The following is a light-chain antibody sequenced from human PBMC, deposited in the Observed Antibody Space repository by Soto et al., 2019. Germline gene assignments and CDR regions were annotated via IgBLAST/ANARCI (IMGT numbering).Light chain of an antibody. V-gene: IGKV3-15*01. Sequence: EIVMTHSPATLSVSPWEIATLSCGASQSVSSNLAWYQQKPGQAPRLLIYGASTRATGIPARFSGSGSGTEFTLIISSLQSEDFAVYYCQQYNNWPPWTFGQGTKVDIK. CDR1: QSVSSN. J-gene: IGKJ1*01. CDR3: QQYNNWPPWT. CDR2: GAS.